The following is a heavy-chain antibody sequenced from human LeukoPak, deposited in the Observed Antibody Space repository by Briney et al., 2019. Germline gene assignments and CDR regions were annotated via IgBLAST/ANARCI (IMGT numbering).Heavy chain of an antibody. J-gene: IGHJ3*02. Sequence: ASVKVSCKASGYTFTGYYMHWVRQAPGQGLEWMGWINPNSGGTNYAQKFQGRVTMTRDTSISTAYMELSRLRSDDTAVYYCARGAYYYDSSGYSAAFDIWGQGTMVTVSS. CDR3: ARGAYYYDSSGYSAAFDI. CDR1: GYTFTGYY. D-gene: IGHD3-22*01. CDR2: INPNSGGT. V-gene: IGHV1-2*02.